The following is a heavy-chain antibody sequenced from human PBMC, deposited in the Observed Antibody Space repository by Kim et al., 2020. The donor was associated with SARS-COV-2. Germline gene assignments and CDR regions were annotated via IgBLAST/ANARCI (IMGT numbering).Heavy chain of an antibody. J-gene: IGHJ6*02. V-gene: IGHV3-48*02. CDR3: VRDSNGYSGSWYVALAVPGPSYYDYGMDV. D-gene: IGHD6-13*01. Sequence: PGGSLRLSCAASGFTFSSHSMNWVRQAPGKGLEWVSYISSSSSSIYYADSVKGRFSISRDNARNSLYLQMNSLRDEDTAVYYCVRDSNGYSGSWYVALAVPGPSYYDYGMDVWGQGTTVIVSS. CDR2: ISSSSSSI. CDR1: GFTFSSHS.